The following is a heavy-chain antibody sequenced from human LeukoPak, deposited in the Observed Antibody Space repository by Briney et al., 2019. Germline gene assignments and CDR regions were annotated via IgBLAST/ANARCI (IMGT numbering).Heavy chain of an antibody. Sequence: PSETLSLTCIVSGGSISSFYWSWIRQPPGKGLEWIGYIYYSGSTNCNPSLKSRVTISVDTSKNQFSLKLSSVTAADTAVYYCARNYYDSSGSDAFDIWGQGTMVTVSS. V-gene: IGHV4-59*12. CDR2: IYYSGST. CDR3: ARNYYDSSGSDAFDI. D-gene: IGHD3-22*01. J-gene: IGHJ3*02. CDR1: GGSISSFY.